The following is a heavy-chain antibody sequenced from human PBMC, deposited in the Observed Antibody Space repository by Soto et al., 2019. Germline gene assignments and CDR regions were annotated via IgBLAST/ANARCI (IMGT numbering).Heavy chain of an antibody. CDR1: GGSISSYY. CDR3: ARHSKDYYDSSGYYPNDAFDI. CDR2: IYYSGST. V-gene: IGHV4-59*08. J-gene: IGHJ3*02. Sequence: PSETLSLTCTVSGGSISSYYWSWIRQPPGKGLEWIGYIYYSGSTNYNPSLKSRVTISVDTSKNQFSLKLSSVTAADTAVYYCARHSKDYYDSSGYYPNDAFDIWGQGTMVTVSS. D-gene: IGHD3-22*01.